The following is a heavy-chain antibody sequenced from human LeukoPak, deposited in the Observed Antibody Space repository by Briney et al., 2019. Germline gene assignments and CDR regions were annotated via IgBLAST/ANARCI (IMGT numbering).Heavy chain of an antibody. D-gene: IGHD6-13*01. CDR1: RGSFSGYY. V-gene: IGHV4-34*01. Sequence: PSETLSLTCAVYRGSFSGYYWSWIRQPPGKGLEWIGEINHSGSTNYNPSLKSRVTISVDTSKNQLSLKLSSVTAADAAVYYCARVSSSWSLFDYWGQGTLVTVSS. J-gene: IGHJ4*02. CDR2: INHSGST. CDR3: ARVSSSWSLFDY.